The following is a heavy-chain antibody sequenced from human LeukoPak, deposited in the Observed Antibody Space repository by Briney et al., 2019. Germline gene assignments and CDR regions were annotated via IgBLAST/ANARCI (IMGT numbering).Heavy chain of an antibody. Sequence: GSSVKVSCKASGGTFISYAISWVRQAPGQGLXXXXXXXXXXGTANYAQKXXXXVXITADESTSTAYMELSSLRSEDTAVYYCARXGARRLVVPANYYYGMDVWGQGTTVTVSS. D-gene: IGHD2-2*01. CDR3: ARXGARRLVVPANYYYGMDV. CDR2: XXXXXGTA. J-gene: IGHJ6*02. V-gene: IGHV1-69*01. CDR1: GGTFISYA.